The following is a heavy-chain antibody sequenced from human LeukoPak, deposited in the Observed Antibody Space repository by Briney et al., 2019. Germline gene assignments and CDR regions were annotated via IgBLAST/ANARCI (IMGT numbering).Heavy chain of an antibody. CDR3: AKDTRGVTRFDP. CDR1: GFSLSSYA. Sequence: GGSLRLSCTVSGFSLSSYAMSWVRRAPGKGLEWVSATSSSDDGKYYADSVRGRFTISRDNSRNTMYLQMNSLRAEDTAVYYCAKDTRGVTRFDPWGQGTLVTVSS. J-gene: IGHJ5*02. V-gene: IGHV3-23*01. CDR2: TSSSDDGK. D-gene: IGHD3-10*01.